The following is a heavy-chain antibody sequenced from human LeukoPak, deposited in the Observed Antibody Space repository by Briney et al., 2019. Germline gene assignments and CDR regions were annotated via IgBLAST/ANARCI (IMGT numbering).Heavy chain of an antibody. CDR1: GFTFSTYG. D-gene: IGHD5/OR15-5a*01. CDR3: AKGTSTMANRPADN. J-gene: IGHJ4*02. V-gene: IGHV3-33*05. Sequence: GGSLRLSCAASGFTFSTYGMQWVRQAPGKGLEWVAVIVNDGGNAHYADSVRGRFTISRDNSKNTVVLQMNSLTVEDSAVYYCAKGTSTMANRPADNWGQGTLVTVSS. CDR2: IVNDGGNA.